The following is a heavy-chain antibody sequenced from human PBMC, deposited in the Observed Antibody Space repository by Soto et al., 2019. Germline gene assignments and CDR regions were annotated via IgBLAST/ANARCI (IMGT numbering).Heavy chain of an antibody. CDR2: INHSGST. CDR1: GGSFSGYY. Sequence: QVQLQQWGAGLLKPSETLSLTCAVYGGSFSGYYWSWIRQPPGKGLEWIGEINHSGSTNYNPSLKSRVNISVDTSKNQFSLKLSSVTAADTAVYYCARAPTRYYYDSSGPPDYWGQGTLVTVSS. J-gene: IGHJ4*02. V-gene: IGHV4-34*01. D-gene: IGHD3-22*01. CDR3: ARAPTRYYYDSSGPPDY.